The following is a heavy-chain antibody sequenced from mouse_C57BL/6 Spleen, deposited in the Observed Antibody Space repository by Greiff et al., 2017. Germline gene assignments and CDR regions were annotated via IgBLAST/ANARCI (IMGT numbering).Heavy chain of an antibody. D-gene: IGHD1-1*02. CDR2: IDPENGDT. CDR1: GFNIKDAY. V-gene: IGHV14-4*01. Sequence: VQLQQSGAELVRPGASVKLSCTASGFNIKDAYMHWVKQRPEQGLEWIGWIDPENGDTAYASKFQGKATITADTSSNTAYLQLSSLTSEDTAVYYCTTWKLRGYWGQGTTLTVSS. CDR3: TTWKLRGY. J-gene: IGHJ2*01.